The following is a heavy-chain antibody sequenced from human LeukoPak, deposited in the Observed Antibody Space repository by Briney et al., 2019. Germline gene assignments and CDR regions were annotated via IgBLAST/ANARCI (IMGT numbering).Heavy chain of an antibody. CDR2: INPNSGGT. V-gene: IGHV1-2*02. D-gene: IGHD2-15*01. Sequence: ASVKVSCTASGYTFTGYYMYWVRQAPGQGLEWMGWINPNSGGTNSAQKFQGRVTMTRDTSISTAYMELSTLRSDATAVYYCPLIVVVATNPYNWFDPWGQGTLVTVSS. CDR1: GYTFTGYY. J-gene: IGHJ5*02. CDR3: PLIVVVATNPYNWFDP.